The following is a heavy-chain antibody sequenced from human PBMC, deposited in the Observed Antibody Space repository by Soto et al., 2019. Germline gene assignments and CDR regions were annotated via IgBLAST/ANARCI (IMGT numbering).Heavy chain of an antibody. V-gene: IGHV4-31*03. J-gene: IGHJ3*02. Sequence: TSETLSLTCTVSGGSISSGGYYWSWIRQHPGKGLEWIGYIYYSGSTYYNPSLKSRVTISVDTSKNQFSLKLSSVTAAGTAVYYCARDREEATAYDAFDIWGQGTMVTVSS. CDR1: GGSISSGGYY. CDR2: IYYSGST. D-gene: IGHD1-26*01. CDR3: ARDREEATAYDAFDI.